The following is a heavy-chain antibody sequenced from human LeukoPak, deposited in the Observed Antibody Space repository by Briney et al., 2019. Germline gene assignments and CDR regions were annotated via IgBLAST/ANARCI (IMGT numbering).Heavy chain of an antibody. CDR3: AKGGPWELHAFDY. J-gene: IGHJ4*02. Sequence: GGSLRLSCTASGFTFSTYWMHWVRQAPGKGLVWVSRINSDGNTRSYADSVKGRFTISRDNSKNTLYLQMNSLRAEDTAVYYCAKGGPWELHAFDYWGQGTLVTVSS. CDR2: INSDGNTR. CDR1: GFTFSTYW. V-gene: IGHV3-74*01. D-gene: IGHD1-26*01.